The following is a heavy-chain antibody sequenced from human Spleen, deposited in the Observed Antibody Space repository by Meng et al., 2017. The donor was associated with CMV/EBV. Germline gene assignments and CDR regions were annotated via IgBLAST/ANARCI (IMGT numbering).Heavy chain of an antibody. CDR3: AKSPKGDYYYYSMDV. Sequence: GESLKISCTASGFTFNTYSMNWVRQAPGKGLEWVSVIYSGGSRTYYADSVKGRFTVSRDNSKNTLYLQMNSLRAGDTAVYYCAKSPKGDYYYYSMDVWGQGTTVTVSS. V-gene: IGHV3-23*03. J-gene: IGHJ6*02. CDR2: IYSGGSRT. CDR1: GFTFNTYS.